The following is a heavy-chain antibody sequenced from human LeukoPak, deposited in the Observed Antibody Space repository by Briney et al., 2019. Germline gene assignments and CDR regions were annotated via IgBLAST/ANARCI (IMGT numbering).Heavy chain of an antibody. CDR2: ISAYNGNT. D-gene: IGHD3-22*01. CDR3: ARTYYYDSSGYYPPDY. CDR1: GYTFTSYG. Sequence: ASVKVSCKASGYTFTSYGISWVRQAPGQGLEWMGWISAYNGNTNYAQKLQGRVTMTTDTSTSTAYMELGSLRSDDTAVYYCARTYYYDSSGYYPPDYWGQGTLVTVSS. V-gene: IGHV1-18*01. J-gene: IGHJ4*02.